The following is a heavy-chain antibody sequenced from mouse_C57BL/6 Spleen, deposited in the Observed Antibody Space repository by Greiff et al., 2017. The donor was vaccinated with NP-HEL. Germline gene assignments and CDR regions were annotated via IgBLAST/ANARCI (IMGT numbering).Heavy chain of an antibody. Sequence: QVQGVESGAELVKPGASVKISCKASGYAFSSYWMNWVKQRPGKGLEWIGQIYPGDGDTNYNGKFKGKATLTADKSSSTAYMQLSSLTSEDSAVYFCARIDYGSSYGAMDYWGQGTSVTVSS. J-gene: IGHJ4*01. V-gene: IGHV1-80*01. CDR1: GYAFSSYW. CDR2: IYPGDGDT. D-gene: IGHD1-1*01. CDR3: ARIDYGSSYGAMDY.